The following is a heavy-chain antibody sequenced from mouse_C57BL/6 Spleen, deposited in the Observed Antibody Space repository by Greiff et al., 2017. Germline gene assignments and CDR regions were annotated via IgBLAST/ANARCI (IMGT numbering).Heavy chain of an antibody. V-gene: IGHV1-67*01. D-gene: IGHD1-1*01. Sequence: QVQLKESGPELVRPGVSVKISCKGSGYTFTDYAMHWVKQSHAKSLEWIGVISTYYGDASYNQKFKDKATMTVDKSSSTAYMELARLTSEDSAVYYCARSPHYYGSSYGYFDVWGTGTTVTVSS. CDR3: ARSPHYYGSSYGYFDV. CDR1: GYTFTDYA. J-gene: IGHJ1*03. CDR2: ISTYYGDA.